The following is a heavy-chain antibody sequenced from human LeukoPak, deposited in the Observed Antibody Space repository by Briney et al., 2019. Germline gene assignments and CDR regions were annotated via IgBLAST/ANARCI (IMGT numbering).Heavy chain of an antibody. D-gene: IGHD6-13*01. Sequence: PSETLSLTCAVYGGSFSGYYWSWIRQPPGKGLEWIGEINHSGSTNYNPSLKSRVTISVDTSKNQISLKLSSVTAADTAVYYCARGVAAAGTSFDYWGQGTLVTVSS. CDR3: ARGVAAAGTSFDY. V-gene: IGHV4-34*01. CDR2: INHSGST. J-gene: IGHJ4*02. CDR1: GGSFSGYY.